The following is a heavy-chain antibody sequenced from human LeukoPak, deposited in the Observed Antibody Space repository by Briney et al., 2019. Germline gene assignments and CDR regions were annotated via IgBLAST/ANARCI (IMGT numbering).Heavy chain of an antibody. CDR1: GFTFSSYS. Sequence: GGSLRLSCAASGFTFSSYSMNWVRQAPGKGLEWVSSVSSSSSYIYYADSVKGRFTISRDNAKNSLYLQMNSLRAEDTAVYHCARDLAGYHDYWGQGTLVTVSS. V-gene: IGHV3-21*01. CDR2: VSSSSSYI. J-gene: IGHJ4*02. CDR3: ARDLAGYHDY. D-gene: IGHD2-2*01.